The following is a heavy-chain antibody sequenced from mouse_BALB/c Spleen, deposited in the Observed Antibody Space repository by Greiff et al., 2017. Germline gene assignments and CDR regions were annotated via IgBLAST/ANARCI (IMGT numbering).Heavy chain of an antibody. D-gene: IGHD2-2*01. V-gene: IGHV1-31*01. CDR2: INPYNGAT. Sequence: EVQLQQSGPELVKPGASVKISCKASGYSFTGYYMHWVKQSHVKSLEWIGRINPYNGATSYNQNFKDKASLTADKSSSTAYMELHSLTSEDSAVYYGARSGRGYGAFAYWGQGTLVTVSA. CDR3: ARSGRGYGAFAY. CDR1: GYSFTGYY. J-gene: IGHJ3*01.